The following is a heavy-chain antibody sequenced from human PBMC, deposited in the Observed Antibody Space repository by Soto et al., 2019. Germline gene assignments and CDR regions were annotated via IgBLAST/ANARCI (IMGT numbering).Heavy chain of an antibody. CDR3: VKHAEYQLVSWFDP. V-gene: IGHV3-23*01. CDR2: ISAGGGSP. J-gene: IGHJ5*02. D-gene: IGHD6-6*01. Sequence: EVQLLESGGGLVQPGGSLRLSCAASGYSFSTYAMSWVRQAPGKGLEWVSGISAGGGSPFIADSVMGRFIISRDNAKDTLYLQMNSLTGEDTAIYYCVKHAEYQLVSWFDPWGQGTLVTVSS. CDR1: GYSFSTYA.